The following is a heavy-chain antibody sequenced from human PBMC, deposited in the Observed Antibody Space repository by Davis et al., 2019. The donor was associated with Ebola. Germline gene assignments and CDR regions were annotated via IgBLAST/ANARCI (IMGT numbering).Heavy chain of an antibody. V-gene: IGHV3-30*18. CDR1: GFTFSSYG. J-gene: IGHJ4*02. D-gene: IGHD6-13*01. CDR3: AKDLGASISSWSLFDY. Sequence: GESLKISCAASGFTFSSYGMHWVRQAPGKGLEWVAVISYDGSNKYYADSVKGRFTISRDNAKNSLYLQMNSLRAEDTALYYCAKDLGASISSWSLFDYWGQGTLVTVSS. CDR2: ISYDGSNK.